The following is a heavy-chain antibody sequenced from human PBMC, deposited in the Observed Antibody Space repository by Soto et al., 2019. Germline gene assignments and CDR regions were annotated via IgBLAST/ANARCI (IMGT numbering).Heavy chain of an antibody. CDR1: GFTFSSYA. J-gene: IGHJ4*02. CDR3: ARGGRLQSVPY. D-gene: IGHD4-4*01. CDR2: ISSSGSTI. Sequence: GRSLRLSCAASGFTFSSYAMSWIRQAPGKGLEWVSYISSSGSTIYYADSVKGRFTISRDNAKKSLYLQMKSLRAEDTAVYYCARGGRLQSVPYWGQGTLVTVSS. V-gene: IGHV3-11*01.